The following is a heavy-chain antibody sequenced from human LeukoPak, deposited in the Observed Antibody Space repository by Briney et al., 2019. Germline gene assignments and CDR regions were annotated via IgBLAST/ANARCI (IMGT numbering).Heavy chain of an antibody. V-gene: IGHV1-69*13. D-gene: IGHD2-8*01. J-gene: IGHJ4*02. Sequence: ASVKVSCKASGGTFSSYAISWVRQAPGQGLEWMGGIIPIFGIANYAQKFQGRVTITADESTSTAYMELSSLRSEDTAVYYCAGSLGYCTSNVCYLKYWGQGTLVTVSS. CDR3: AGSLGYCTSNVCYLKY. CDR2: IIPIFGIA. CDR1: GGTFSSYA.